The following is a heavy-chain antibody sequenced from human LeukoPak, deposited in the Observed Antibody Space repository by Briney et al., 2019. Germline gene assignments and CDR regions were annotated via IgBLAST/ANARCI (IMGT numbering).Heavy chain of an antibody. V-gene: IGHV3-23*01. J-gene: IGHJ4*02. CDR3: ARAGNTRFDY. D-gene: IGHD2/OR15-2a*01. CDR2: ISGRDGST. CDR1: GFTFSSYA. Sequence: GGSLRLSCAASGFTFSSYAMSWVRQAPGKGLEWVSGISGRDGSTYYADSVKGRFTISRDNSKNTLYLQMNSLRAEDTAVYYCARAGNTRFDYWGQGTLVTVSS.